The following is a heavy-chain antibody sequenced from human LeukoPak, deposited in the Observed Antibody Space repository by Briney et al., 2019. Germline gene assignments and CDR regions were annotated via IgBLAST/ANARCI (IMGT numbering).Heavy chain of an antibody. CDR2: IKNKNRGRTT. J-gene: IGHJ1*01. V-gene: IGHV3-15*01. Sequence: PGGSLRLSCAASGFIFPNAWMHWVRQAPGKGVEWVGRIKNKNRGRTTNYIAPVKGRFTISRDDFSNRLYLETDSRKNEDTAVYYCVTDGGLLPSYFPYWGQGTLVTVSS. CDR1: GFIFPNAW. D-gene: IGHD3-16*01. CDR3: VTDGGLLPSYFPY.